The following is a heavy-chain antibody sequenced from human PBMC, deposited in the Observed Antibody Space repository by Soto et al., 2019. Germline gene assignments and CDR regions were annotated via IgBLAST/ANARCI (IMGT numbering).Heavy chain of an antibody. CDR3: DRKLWDWYFDL. J-gene: IGHJ2*01. CDR1: GGSISSGGYS. Sequence: SETLSLTCAVSGGSISSGGYSWSWIRQPPGKGLEWIGYIYHSGSTYYNPSLKSRVTISVDRSKNQFSLKLSSVTAADTAVYYCDRKLWDWYFDLWGRGTLVTVSS. CDR2: IYHSGST. V-gene: IGHV4-30-2*01. D-gene: IGHD3-16*01.